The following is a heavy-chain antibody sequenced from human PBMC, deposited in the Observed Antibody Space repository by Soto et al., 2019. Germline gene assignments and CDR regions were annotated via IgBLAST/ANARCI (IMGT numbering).Heavy chain of an antibody. J-gene: IGHJ6*03. CDR1: GYTFTGYY. CDR2: INPNSGGT. CDR3: ARGAATRYYYYYYYMDV. V-gene: IGHV1-2*04. D-gene: IGHD2-15*01. Sequence: ASVKVSCKASGYTFTGYYMHWVRQAPGQGLEWMGWINPNSGGTNYAQKIQGWVTMTRDTSISTAYMKMSKLKSDDTAVYYCARGAATRYYYYYYYMDVWGKGTTVTVSS.